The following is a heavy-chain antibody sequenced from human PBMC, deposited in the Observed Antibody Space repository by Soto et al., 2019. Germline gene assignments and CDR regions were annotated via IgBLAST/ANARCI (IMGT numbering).Heavy chain of an antibody. CDR2: IYSSGST. V-gene: IGHV4-39*01. CDR1: GASISSSNYF. J-gene: IGHJ1*01. Sequence: SETLSLTCTVSGASISSSNYFWGWIRQPPGKGLEWIGSIYSSGSTFHNPSLESRVTISVDTSKDQFSLKLNSVTAADTAVYYCARHFQYGAASYYGFFQNWGQGTLVTVSS. CDR3: ARHFQYGAASYYGFFQN. D-gene: IGHD3-10*01.